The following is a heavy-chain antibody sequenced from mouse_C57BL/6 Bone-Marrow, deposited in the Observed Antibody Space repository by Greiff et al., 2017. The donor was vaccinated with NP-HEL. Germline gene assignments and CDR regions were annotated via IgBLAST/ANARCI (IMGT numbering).Heavy chain of an antibody. CDR2: IYPGSGST. CDR3: ARRGMITTGYYFDY. V-gene: IGHV1-55*01. Sequence: VQLQQPGAELVKPGASVKMSCKASGYTFTSYWITWVKQRPGQGLEWIGDIYPGSGSTNYNEKFKSKATLTVDTSSSTAYMQLSSLTSEDSAVYYCARRGMITTGYYFDYWGQGTTLTVSS. J-gene: IGHJ2*01. CDR1: GYTFTSYW. D-gene: IGHD2-4*01.